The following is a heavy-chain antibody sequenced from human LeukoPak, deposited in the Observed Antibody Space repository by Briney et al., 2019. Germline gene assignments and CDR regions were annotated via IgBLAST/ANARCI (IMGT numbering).Heavy chain of an antibody. V-gene: IGHV3-21*01. CDR2: ISSSSSYI. D-gene: IGHD3-22*01. Sequence: PGGSLRLSRAASGFTFSSYSMNWVRQAPGKGLEWVSSISSSSSYIYYADSVKGRFTISRDNAKNSLYLQMNSLRAEDTAVYYCARELSYYDSSGYYPDAFDIWGQGTMVTVSS. J-gene: IGHJ3*02. CDR3: ARELSYYDSSGYYPDAFDI. CDR1: GFTFSSYS.